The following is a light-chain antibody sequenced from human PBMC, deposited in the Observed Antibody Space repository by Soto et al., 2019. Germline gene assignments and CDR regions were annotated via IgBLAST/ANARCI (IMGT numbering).Light chain of an antibody. CDR3: QRYATSTIT. CDR2: GAS. CDR1: QFISSTS. J-gene: IGKJ5*01. V-gene: IGKV3-20*01. Sequence: PWVGATLLFRASQFISSTSLAWYQQKPGQAPRLLIYGASSRATGIPDRFTGSGSGTDFTLTITPLETEDFAVYLCQRYATSTITFGQGTRLEIK.